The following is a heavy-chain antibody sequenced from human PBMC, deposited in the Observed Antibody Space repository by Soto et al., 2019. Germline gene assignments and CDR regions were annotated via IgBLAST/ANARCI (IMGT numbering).Heavy chain of an antibody. CDR1: GGTFRNYP. CDR2: IFPLTDIP. Sequence: SVKVSCKASGGTFRNYPINWVRQAPGQGLEWMGSIFPLTDIPDYAQNFQARLTISADKSTSTAYMELSSLTSDDTAMYFCARGPLVVLNYFESWGQGTLVT. V-gene: IGHV1-69*04. J-gene: IGHJ4*02. CDR3: ARGPLVVLNYFES.